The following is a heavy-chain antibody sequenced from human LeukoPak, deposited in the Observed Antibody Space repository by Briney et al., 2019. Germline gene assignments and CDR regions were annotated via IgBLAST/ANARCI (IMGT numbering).Heavy chain of an antibody. J-gene: IGHJ4*02. D-gene: IGHD3-10*01. CDR2: INHSGST. CDR3: ARGSLLGWFGELFRRYFDY. CDR1: GGSFSGYY. Sequence: KPSETLSLTCAVYGGSFSGYYWSWIRQPPGKGLEWIGEINHSGSTNYNPSLKSRVTISVDTSKNQFSLKLSSVTAADTAVYYCARGSLLGWFGELFRRYFDYWGQGTLVTVSS. V-gene: IGHV4-34*01.